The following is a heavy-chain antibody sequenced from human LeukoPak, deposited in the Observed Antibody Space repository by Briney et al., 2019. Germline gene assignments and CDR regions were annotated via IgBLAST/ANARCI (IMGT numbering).Heavy chain of an antibody. CDR2: MSDDGSNK. D-gene: IGHD1-1*01. Sequence: PGGSLRLSCAASRFTFRIYGMHWVRQAPGKGLEWVAVMSDDGSNKYYADSVKGRFIISRDNPKNTLYLQMNSLRAEDTAVYYCAKPSDYWDEESYFDYWGQGTLVTVSS. J-gene: IGHJ4*02. V-gene: IGHV3-30*18. CDR3: AKPSDYWDEESYFDY. CDR1: RFTFRIYG.